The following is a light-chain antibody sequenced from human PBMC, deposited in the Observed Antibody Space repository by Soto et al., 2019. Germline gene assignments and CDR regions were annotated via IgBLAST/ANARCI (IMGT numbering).Light chain of an antibody. CDR1: SSDVGTYNY. J-gene: IGLJ2*01. Sequence: QSALTQPRSVSGSPGQSVTISCTGTSSDVGTYNYVSWYQQHPGKAPKLMIYDVSQRPSGVPDRFSGSKSSNTASLTISGLQADDESDYYCCSYAGSYTPVFGGGTKVTVL. CDR3: CSYAGSYTPV. CDR2: DVS. V-gene: IGLV2-11*01.